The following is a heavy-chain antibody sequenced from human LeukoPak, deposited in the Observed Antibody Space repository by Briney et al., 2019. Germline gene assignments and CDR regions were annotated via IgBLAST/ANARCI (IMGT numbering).Heavy chain of an antibody. CDR3: ARDDYSNYRDAFDI. V-gene: IGHV4-61*02. CDR1: GGSISSGSYY. D-gene: IGHD4-11*01. J-gene: IGHJ3*02. CDR2: IYTSGST. Sequence: KPSQTLSLTCTVSGGSISSGSYYWSWIRQPAGKGLEWTGRIYTSGSTNYNPSLKSRVTISVDTSKNQFSLKLSSVTAADAAVYYCARDDYSNYRDAFDIWGQGTMVTVSS.